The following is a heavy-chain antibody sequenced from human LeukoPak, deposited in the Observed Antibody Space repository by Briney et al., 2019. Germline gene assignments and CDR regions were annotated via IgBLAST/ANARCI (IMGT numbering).Heavy chain of an antibody. J-gene: IGHJ3*02. Sequence: GGSLRLSCAASGFTFSSYSMNWDRQAPGKGLEWVSSISSSSSYIYYADSVKGRFTISRDNAKNSLYLQMNSLRAEDTAVYYCARDLSGAPTYYDFWSETIDAFDIWGQGTMVTVSS. CDR2: ISSSSSYI. CDR3: ARDLSGAPTYYDFWSETIDAFDI. D-gene: IGHD3-3*01. V-gene: IGHV3-21*01. CDR1: GFTFSSYS.